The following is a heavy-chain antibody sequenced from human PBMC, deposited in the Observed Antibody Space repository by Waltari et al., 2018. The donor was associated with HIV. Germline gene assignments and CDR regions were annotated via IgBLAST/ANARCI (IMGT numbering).Heavy chain of an antibody. Sequence: QVQLQESGPGLVKPSETLSLTCTVPGGSITRYYWSWIRQPAGKGLEWIGRTYTSGSTNYNPSLKSRVTMSVDTSKNQFSLKLSSVTAADTAVYYCARDKIVVVPVAYWYFDLWGRGTLVTVSS. CDR2: TYTSGST. D-gene: IGHD2-2*01. CDR1: GGSITRYY. J-gene: IGHJ2*01. V-gene: IGHV4-4*07. CDR3: ARDKIVVVPVAYWYFDL.